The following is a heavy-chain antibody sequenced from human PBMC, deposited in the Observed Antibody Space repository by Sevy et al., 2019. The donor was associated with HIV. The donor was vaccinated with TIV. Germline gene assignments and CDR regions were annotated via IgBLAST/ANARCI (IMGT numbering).Heavy chain of an antibody. V-gene: IGHV4-34*01. CDR3: ARWRGTRITMIVVVITGYFDY. D-gene: IGHD3-22*01. CDR2: INHSGST. CDR1: GGSFSDYS. J-gene: IGHJ4*02. Sequence: SETLSLTCAVYGGSFSDYSWSWIRQPPGKGLEWIGEINHSGSTNYNPSLKSRVTISVDTSKNQFSLKLSSVTAADTAVYYCARWRGTRITMIVVVITGYFDYRGQGTLVTVSS.